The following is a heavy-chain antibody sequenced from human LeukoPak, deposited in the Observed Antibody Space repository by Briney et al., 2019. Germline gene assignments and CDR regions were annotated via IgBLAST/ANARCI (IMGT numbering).Heavy chain of an antibody. V-gene: IGHV1-2*02. CDR1: GYTFTGYY. CDR2: INPNSGGT. CDR3: ARGPDYYDILTGPGTYYYGMDV. D-gene: IGHD3-9*01. Sequence: ASVKVSCKASGYTFTGYYMHWVRQAPGQGLEWMGWINPNSGGTNYAQKFQGRVTMTRDTSICTAYMELSRLRSDDTAVYYCARGPDYYDILTGPGTYYYGMDVWGQGTTVTVSS. J-gene: IGHJ6*02.